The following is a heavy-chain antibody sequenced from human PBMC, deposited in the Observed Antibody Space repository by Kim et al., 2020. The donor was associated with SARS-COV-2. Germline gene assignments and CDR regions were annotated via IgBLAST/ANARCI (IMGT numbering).Heavy chain of an antibody. D-gene: IGHD2-2*01. J-gene: IGHJ6*02. Sequence: GGSLRLSCAASGFTFSSYGMHWVRQAPGKGLEWVAVIWYDGSNKYYADSVKGRFTISRDNSKNTLYLQMNSLRAEDTAVYYCARDYCSSTSCYSPTGFYYYYGMDVWGQGTTVTVSS. V-gene: IGHV3-33*01. CDR2: IWYDGSNK. CDR1: GFTFSSYG. CDR3: ARDYCSSTSCYSPTGFYYYYGMDV.